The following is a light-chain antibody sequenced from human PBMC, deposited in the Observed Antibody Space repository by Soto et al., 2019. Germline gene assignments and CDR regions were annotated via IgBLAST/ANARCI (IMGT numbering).Light chain of an antibody. CDR1: QSVSSSY. Sequence: IGLTQSPGTLSLSPGERATLSCRASQSVSSSYLAWYQQKPGQAPRLLIYDASNGAAGIPARFSGSGSATDFTLTISSLQPDDFATYYCQQYNSYSGTFGEGTRLEIK. CDR3: QQYNSYSGT. V-gene: IGKV3-20*01. J-gene: IGKJ5*01. CDR2: DAS.